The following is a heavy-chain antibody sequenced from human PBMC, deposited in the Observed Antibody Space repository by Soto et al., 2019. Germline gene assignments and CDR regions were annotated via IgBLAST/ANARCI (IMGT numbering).Heavy chain of an antibody. Sequence: GESLKISCKGSGHTFTNYWIGWVRQMPGKGLEWMGIIYPGDSDTKYNPSFQGQVTISADKSITTTYLQWSSLKASDTAIYYCAASIFYYGMDVWGQGTTVTVSS. CDR3: AASIFYYGMDV. J-gene: IGHJ6*02. CDR2: IYPGDSDT. CDR1: GHTFTNYW. V-gene: IGHV5-51*01.